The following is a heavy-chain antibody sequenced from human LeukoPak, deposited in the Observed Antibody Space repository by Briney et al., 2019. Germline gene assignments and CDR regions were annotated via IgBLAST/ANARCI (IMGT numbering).Heavy chain of an antibody. D-gene: IGHD3-10*01. V-gene: IGHV3-30*19. CDR1: GFTFSSYG. CDR3: ARVNKRLLMVRGVPGAFDI. CDR2: ISYDGSNK. Sequence: GGSLRLSCAASGFTFSSYGMHWVRQAPGKGLEWVAVISYDGSNKYYADSVKGRFTISRDNSKNTLYLQMNSLRAEDTAVYYCARVNKRLLMVRGVPGAFDIWGQGTMVTVSS. J-gene: IGHJ3*02.